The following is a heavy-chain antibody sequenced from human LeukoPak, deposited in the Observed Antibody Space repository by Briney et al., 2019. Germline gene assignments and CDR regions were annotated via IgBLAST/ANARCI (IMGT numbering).Heavy chain of an antibody. CDR1: GGSFSGYY. CDR2: INHSGST. Sequence: PSETLSLTCAVYGGSFSGYYWSWIRQPPGKGLEWIGEINHSGSTNYNPSLKSRVTISVDTSKNQFSLKLSSVTAADTAVYYCARGLTVELQGNYYYMDVWAKGPRSPSP. V-gene: IGHV4-34*01. D-gene: IGHD1-26*01. J-gene: IGHJ6*03. CDR3: ARGLTVELQGNYYYMDV.